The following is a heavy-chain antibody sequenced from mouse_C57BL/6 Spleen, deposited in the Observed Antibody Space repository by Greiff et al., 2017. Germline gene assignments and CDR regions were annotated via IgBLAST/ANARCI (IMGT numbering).Heavy chain of an antibody. Sequence: EVQLQQSGTVLARPGASVKMSCKTSGYTFTSYWLHWVKQSPGQGLEWIGAIYPGNSDTSYNQKFKGKAKLTAVTSASTAYMELSSLTNEDSAVYYCTRAGGRASAYFDYWGQGTTLTVSS. CDR1: GYTFTSYW. J-gene: IGHJ2*01. D-gene: IGHD3-1*01. CDR3: TRAGGRASAYFDY. CDR2: IYPGNSDT. V-gene: IGHV1-5*01.